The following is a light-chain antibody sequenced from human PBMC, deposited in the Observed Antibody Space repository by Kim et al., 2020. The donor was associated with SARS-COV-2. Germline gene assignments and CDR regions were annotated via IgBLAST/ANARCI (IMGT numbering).Light chain of an antibody. CDR2: WAT. CDR3: QQYYSTPPMYT. V-gene: IGKV4-1*01. J-gene: IGKJ2*01. CDR1: QSVLYSSNNKNY. Sequence: TINCKSSQSVLYSSNNKNYLAWYQQKPGQPPKLLIYWATTRESGVPDRFSGSGSGTDFTLTISSLQAEDVAVYYCQQYYSTPPMYTFGQGTKLEI.